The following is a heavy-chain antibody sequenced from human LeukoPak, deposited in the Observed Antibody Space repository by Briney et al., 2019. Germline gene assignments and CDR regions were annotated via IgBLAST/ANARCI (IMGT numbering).Heavy chain of an antibody. CDR2: ISGSGGST. J-gene: IGHJ6*02. CDR3: AKGRYCSSTSCSTYYYYGMDV. Sequence: XRQAPGXGXXWVXAISGSGGSTYYADSVKGRFTISRDNSKNTLYLQMNSLRAEDTAVYYCAKGRYCSSTSCSTYYYYGMDVWGQGTTVTVSS. V-gene: IGHV3-23*01. D-gene: IGHD2-2*01.